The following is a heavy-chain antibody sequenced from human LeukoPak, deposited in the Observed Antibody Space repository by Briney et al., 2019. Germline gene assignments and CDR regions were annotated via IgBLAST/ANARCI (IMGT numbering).Heavy chain of an antibody. CDR3: AKDHVVAPPED. J-gene: IGHJ4*02. V-gene: IGHV3-23*01. D-gene: IGHD2-2*01. CDR1: GFTVSSNY. Sequence: GGSLRLSCAASGFTVSSNYMSWVRQAPGKGLEWVSAISGSGGSTYYADSVKGRFTISRDNSKNTLYLQMNSLRAEDTAVYYCAKDHVVAPPEDWGQGTLVTVSS. CDR2: ISGSGGST.